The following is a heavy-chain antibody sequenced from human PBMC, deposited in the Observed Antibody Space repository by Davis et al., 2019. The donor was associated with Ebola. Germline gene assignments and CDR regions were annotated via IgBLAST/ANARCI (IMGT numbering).Heavy chain of an antibody. Sequence: ASVKVSCKASGYTFTGYYMHWVRQAPGQGLEWMGIINPSGGSTNYAQKFQGRVTMTRDTSISTAYMELSRLRSDDTAVYYCARESVLLWFGDPYYYYGMDVWGKGTTVTVSS. V-gene: IGHV1-2*02. CDR1: GYTFTGYY. D-gene: IGHD3-10*01. CDR3: ARESVLLWFGDPYYYYGMDV. J-gene: IGHJ6*04. CDR2: INPSGGST.